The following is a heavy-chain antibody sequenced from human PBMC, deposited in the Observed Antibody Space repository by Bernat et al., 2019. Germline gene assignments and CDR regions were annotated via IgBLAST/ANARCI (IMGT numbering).Heavy chain of an antibody. CDR1: GFTFSSYA. CDR2: ISASGGST. CDR3: AKELFPYLRTERGFFDY. V-gene: IGHV3-23*01. Sequence: EVQLLESGGGLVQPGGSLRLSCAASGFTFSSYAMSWVRQAPGKGLEWVSAISASGGSTLYADSVKGRFTISRDNSKNTLYLQMDSLRAEDTAVYYCAKELFPYLRTERGFFDYWGQGPLVTVSS. J-gene: IGHJ4*02. D-gene: IGHD2-21*01.